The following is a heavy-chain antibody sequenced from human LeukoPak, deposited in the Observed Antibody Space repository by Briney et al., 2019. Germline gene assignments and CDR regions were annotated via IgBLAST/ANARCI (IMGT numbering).Heavy chain of an antibody. Sequence: ASVKVSCKASGYTFTSYGISWVRQAPGQGLEWMGWISAYNGNTNYAQKLQGRVTMTTDTSTSTAYMELRSLRSDDTAVYYCARGGYSYGFSPNHNWFDPWAREPWSPSPQ. CDR3: ARGGYSYGFSPNHNWFDP. CDR2: ISAYNGNT. CDR1: GYTFTSYG. J-gene: IGHJ5*02. V-gene: IGHV1-18*01. D-gene: IGHD5-18*01.